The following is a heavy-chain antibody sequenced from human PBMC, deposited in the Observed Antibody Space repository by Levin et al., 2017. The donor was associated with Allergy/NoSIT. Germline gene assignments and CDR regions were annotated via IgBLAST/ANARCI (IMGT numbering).Heavy chain of an antibody. CDR2: IRDGTGAT. Sequence: GESLKISCVASGFTFSNYAVSWVRQAPGKGLEWVSTIRDGTGATFYADSVKGRFTISRDNSKHTLYLQMSSLGAGDTAMYYCAKAAMSGWFGTLDSWGQGTLVTVSS. V-gene: IGHV3-23*01. D-gene: IGHD6-19*01. CDR1: GFTFSNYA. J-gene: IGHJ4*02. CDR3: AKAAMSGWFGTLDS.